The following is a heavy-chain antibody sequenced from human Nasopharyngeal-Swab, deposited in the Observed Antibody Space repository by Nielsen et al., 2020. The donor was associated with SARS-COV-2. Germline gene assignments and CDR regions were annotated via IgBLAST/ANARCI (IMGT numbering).Heavy chain of an antibody. CDR3: ARVKYDSSGYYYSGSDY. J-gene: IGHJ4*02. D-gene: IGHD3-22*01. Sequence: GESLKISCAASGFTFSSYWMHWVRQAPGKGLVCVSRINRDGSSTSYADSVKGRFTSSRDNAKNTLYLQMNSLRAEDTAVYYCARVKYDSSGYYYSGSDYWGQGTLVTVSS. CDR1: GFTFSSYW. V-gene: IGHV3-74*01. CDR2: INRDGSST.